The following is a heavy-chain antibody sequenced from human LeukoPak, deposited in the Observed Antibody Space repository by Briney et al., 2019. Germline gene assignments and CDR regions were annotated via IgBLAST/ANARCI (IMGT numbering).Heavy chain of an antibody. J-gene: IGHJ4*02. Sequence: SETLSLTCAVYGGSFSGYYWSWTRQPPGKGLEWIGEINHSGSTNYNPSLKSRVTISVDTSKNQFSLKLSSMTAADTAVYYCAREDEYCSSTSCYRHIDYWGQGTLVTVSS. V-gene: IGHV4-34*01. CDR1: GGSFSGYY. CDR3: AREDEYCSSTSCYRHIDY. CDR2: INHSGST. D-gene: IGHD2-2*01.